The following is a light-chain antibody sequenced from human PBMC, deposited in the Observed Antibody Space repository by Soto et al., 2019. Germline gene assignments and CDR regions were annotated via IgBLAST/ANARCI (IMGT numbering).Light chain of an antibody. V-gene: IGKV3-20*01. CDR2: GAS. CDR3: QQYGSSPPIT. J-gene: IGKJ5*01. CDR1: ESVSSNY. Sequence: EIVFTQSPCTLSLSPGERATLSCRASESVSSNYLAWYQQKPGQAPRLLIYGASSRATGIPDRFSGSGSGRDFTLTISRLEPEDFAVYYCQQYGSSPPITFGQGTRLEIK.